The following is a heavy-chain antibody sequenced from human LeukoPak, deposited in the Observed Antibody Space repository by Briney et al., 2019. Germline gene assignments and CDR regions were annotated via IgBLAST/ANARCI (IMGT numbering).Heavy chain of an antibody. V-gene: IGHV4-34*01. CDR1: GGSFSGYY. J-gene: IGHJ2*01. CDR2: INHSGST. D-gene: IGHD2-21*02. Sequence: SETLSLTCAVYGGSFSGYYWGWIRQPPGKGLEWIGEINHSGSTNYNPSLKSRVTISVDTSKNQFSLKLSSVTAADTAVYYCARGRYPRFRIVVVTAQGRYFDLWGRGTLVTVSS. CDR3: ARGRYPRFRIVVVTAQGRYFDL.